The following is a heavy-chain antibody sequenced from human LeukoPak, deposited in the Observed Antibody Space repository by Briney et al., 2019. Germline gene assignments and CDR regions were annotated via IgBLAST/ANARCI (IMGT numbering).Heavy chain of an antibody. CDR1: GGTFSGNS. CDR3: ARETRDSNWNSVAYLDH. D-gene: IGHD1-7*01. V-gene: IGHV1-69*08. J-gene: IGHJ4*02. Sequence: SVKVSCKASGGTFSGNSITWVRQAPGQGLEWMGRFIPILNTTNYAQDFQGRVTLTADKSTSTAYLELMSLGSEDTAVYYCARETRDSNWNSVAYLDHWGQGTLVTVSS. CDR2: FIPILNTT.